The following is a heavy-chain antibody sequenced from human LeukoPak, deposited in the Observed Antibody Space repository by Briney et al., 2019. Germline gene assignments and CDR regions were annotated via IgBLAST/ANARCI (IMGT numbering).Heavy chain of an antibody. V-gene: IGHV6-1*01. CDR3: ARDPSGDQGLDS. J-gene: IGHJ4*02. Sequence: SPTLSLTCAISGDSVSSNTAAWYWIRQSPSRGLEWLGRTYYRSRWYYEYAVSVRSRITINADTSKNHFSLQLNSVTPDDTAVYYCARDPSGDQGLDSWGQGTLVTVSS. CDR2: TYYRSRWYY. D-gene: IGHD3-10*01. CDR1: GDSVSSNTAA.